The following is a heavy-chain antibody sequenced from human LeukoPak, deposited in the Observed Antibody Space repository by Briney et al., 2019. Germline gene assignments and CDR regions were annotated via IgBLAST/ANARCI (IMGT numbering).Heavy chain of an antibody. CDR2: IYTTGST. Sequence: SETLSLTCTVSGGSISSGTYYWTWIRQPAGKGLEWIGRIYTTGSTNYNPSLKSRVTMSTDTSKYQFSLKLSSVTAADTAVYYCARVTTGGYYNCWGQGTLVTVSS. CDR3: ARVTTGGYYNC. J-gene: IGHJ4*02. D-gene: IGHD3-22*01. V-gene: IGHV4-61*02. CDR1: GGSISSGTYY.